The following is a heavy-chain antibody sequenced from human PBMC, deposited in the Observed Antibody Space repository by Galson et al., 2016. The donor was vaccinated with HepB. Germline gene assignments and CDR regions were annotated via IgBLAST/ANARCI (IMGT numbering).Heavy chain of an antibody. CDR2: ISGSGSNT. J-gene: IGHJ3*01. Sequence: SLRLSCAASGFTFSNYAITWVRQAPGEGLEWVSGISGSGSNTYYANSVKGRFTISRDNSKNTLYLQLNSLRADDTALYYCAKLRFSGNYPRALDLWGRGTMVTVSS. CDR1: GFTFSNYA. CDR3: AKLRFSGNYPRALDL. D-gene: IGHD1-26*01. V-gene: IGHV3-23*01.